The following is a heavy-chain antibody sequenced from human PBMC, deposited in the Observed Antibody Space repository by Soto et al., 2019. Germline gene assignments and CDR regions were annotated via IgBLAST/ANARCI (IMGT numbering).Heavy chain of an antibody. J-gene: IGHJ4*02. Sequence: GGSLRLSCAASGFTFSSYAMSWVRQAPGKGLEWVSAISGGGGSTYYADSVKGRFTISRDNSKNTLYLQMNSLRAEDTAVYYCAKTGKYSGYDSAYDYWGQGTLVTVSS. CDR2: ISGGGGST. V-gene: IGHV3-23*01. CDR1: GFTFSSYA. D-gene: IGHD5-12*01. CDR3: AKTGKYSGYDSAYDY.